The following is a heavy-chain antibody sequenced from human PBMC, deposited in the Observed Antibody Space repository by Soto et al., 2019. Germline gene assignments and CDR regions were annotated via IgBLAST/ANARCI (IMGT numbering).Heavy chain of an antibody. CDR3: AKSAGSDVYDIWFDP. Sequence: EVQLLESGGGLVQPGGSLRLSCAASGFTFSSYAMNWVRQAPGRGLEWVSAITSSGGSRYYADAVKGRFTISRDNSKNTLYLQMNSLRAADTAIYYCAKSAGSDVYDIWFDPWGQGTLVTVSS. CDR2: ITSSGGSR. CDR1: GFTFSSYA. V-gene: IGHV3-23*01. D-gene: IGHD2-8*01. J-gene: IGHJ5*02.